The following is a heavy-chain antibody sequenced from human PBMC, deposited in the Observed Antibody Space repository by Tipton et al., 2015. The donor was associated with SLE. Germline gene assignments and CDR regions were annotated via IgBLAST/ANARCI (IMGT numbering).Heavy chain of an antibody. CDR2: IYYSGST. Sequence: TLSLTCTVSGGSISSSSYYWGWIRQPPGKGLEWIGSIYYSGSTYYNPSLKSRVTISVDTSKNQFSLKLCSVTAADTTIYYCARDSPYDSSGYYSDYWGQGTLVTVSS. CDR1: GGSISSSSYY. D-gene: IGHD3-22*01. CDR3: ARDSPYDSSGYYSDY. V-gene: IGHV4-39*07. J-gene: IGHJ4*02.